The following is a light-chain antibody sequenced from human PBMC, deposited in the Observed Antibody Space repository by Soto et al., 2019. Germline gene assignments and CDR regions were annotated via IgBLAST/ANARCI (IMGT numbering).Light chain of an antibody. CDR2: GAS. J-gene: IGKJ5*01. V-gene: IGKV3-15*01. CDR1: QSVSSN. Sequence: EIVMTQSPATLSVSPGEGATLSCRASQSVSSNFAWCQQKPGQAPRLLIYGASTRATGIPARFSGSGSGTEFSLTISSLQSEDFAVDYCQQYNNSPLTLGARTRLAIK. CDR3: QQYNNSPLT.